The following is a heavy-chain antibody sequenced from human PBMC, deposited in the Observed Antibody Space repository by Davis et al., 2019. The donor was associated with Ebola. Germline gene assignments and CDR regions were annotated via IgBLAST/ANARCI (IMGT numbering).Heavy chain of an antibody. D-gene: IGHD4-17*01. J-gene: IGHJ4*02. V-gene: IGHV4-30-2*01. CDR1: GGSISSGDYS. Sequence: MPSETLFLTCVVSGGSISSGDYSWSWIRQPPGKGLEWIGYILHSGSTFYTPSLKSRVTISVDRSKNQFSLKLSSVTAADTAVYYCAGYGDYFLGWGQGTLVTVSS. CDR2: ILHSGST. CDR3: AGYGDYFLG.